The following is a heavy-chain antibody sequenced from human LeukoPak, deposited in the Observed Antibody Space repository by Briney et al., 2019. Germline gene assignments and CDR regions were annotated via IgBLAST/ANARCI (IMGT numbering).Heavy chain of an antibody. CDR2: INPTGTGT. Sequence: ASVKVSCKASGYTFTNYYMHWVRQAPGQGLEWVGLINPTGTGTNYAQKFRGRVTLTRDTSTTTVYMELSSLRSEDTAVYYCARDDRDNTWSWWDPWGQGTLVIVSS. V-gene: IGHV1-46*01. D-gene: IGHD1-1*01. CDR1: GYTFTNYY. J-gene: IGHJ5*02. CDR3: ARDDRDNTWSWWDP.